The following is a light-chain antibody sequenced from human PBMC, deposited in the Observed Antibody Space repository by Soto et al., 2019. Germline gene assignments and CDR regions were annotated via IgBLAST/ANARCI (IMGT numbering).Light chain of an antibody. J-gene: IGLJ2*01. Sequence: QSVLTQPPSASGTPGQRVTISCSGSGSSIGTNTVNWYRQLPGTAPKLLIYGNNQRPPGVPDRFSGSKSGTSASLAISGLQSEDEADYYCAAWDGSLNNVLFGGGTKVTVL. CDR2: GNN. CDR3: AAWDGSLNNVL. CDR1: GSSIGTNT. V-gene: IGLV1-44*01.